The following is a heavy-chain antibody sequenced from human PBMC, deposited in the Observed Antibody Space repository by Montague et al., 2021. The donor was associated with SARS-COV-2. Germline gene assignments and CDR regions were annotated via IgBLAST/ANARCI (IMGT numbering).Heavy chain of an antibody. CDR3: ARQVHIYCSSTSCPFDY. Sequence: QSGSEVKKPGESLKISCEGSGYSFTSYWIAWVRQMPGKGLEWMGXIYPEDSDTRYSPSFQGHVTISADKPMNTAFLQWSSLRASDTAIYYCARQVHIYCSSTSCPFDYWGQGTLVTVSS. V-gene: IGHV5-51*01. CDR2: IYPEDSDT. CDR1: GYSFTSYW. J-gene: IGHJ4*02. D-gene: IGHD2-2*01.